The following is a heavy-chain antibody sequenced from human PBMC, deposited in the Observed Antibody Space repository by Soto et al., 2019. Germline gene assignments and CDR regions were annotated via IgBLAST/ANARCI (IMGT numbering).Heavy chain of an antibody. Sequence: GESLKISCKGSGYSFTTYWIGWVRQMPGKGLEWMGIIHPGDSDTRYSPSFQGQVTISADKSISTAYLQWSSLRASDTAMYYCARREYSSSPGAFDVWAQGTMVTVS. CDR2: IHPGDSDT. J-gene: IGHJ3*01. CDR3: ARREYSSSPGAFDV. V-gene: IGHV5-51*01. CDR1: GYSFTTYW. D-gene: IGHD6-6*01.